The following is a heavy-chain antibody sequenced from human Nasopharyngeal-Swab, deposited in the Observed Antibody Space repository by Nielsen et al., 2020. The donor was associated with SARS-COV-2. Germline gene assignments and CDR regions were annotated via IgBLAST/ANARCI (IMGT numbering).Heavy chain of an antibody. V-gene: IGHV4-59*12. CDR3: AREVVGGLVDS. CDR1: GGSISSYY. D-gene: IGHD1-26*01. Sequence: SETLSLTCTVSGGSISSYYWSWIRQPPGKGLEGIGYFSYTGITNYNPSLKSRVTISVDMSKNQFSLKLSSVAAADTAVYYCAREVVGGLVDSWGQGTLVTVSS. J-gene: IGHJ4*02. CDR2: FSYTGIT.